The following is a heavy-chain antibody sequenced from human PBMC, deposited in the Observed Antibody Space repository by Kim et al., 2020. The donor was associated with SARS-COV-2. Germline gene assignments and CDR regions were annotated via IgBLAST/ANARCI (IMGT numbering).Heavy chain of an antibody. J-gene: IGHJ4*02. V-gene: IGHV5-51*01. D-gene: IGHD5-12*01. Sequence: GESLKISCKGSGYSFTSYWIGWVRQMPGKGLEWMGIIYPGDSDTRYSPSFQGQVTISADKSISTAYLQWSSLKASDTAMYYCARGQSDMVAIFSGAYFDYWGQGTLVTVSS. CDR2: IYPGDSDT. CDR3: ARGQSDMVAIFSGAYFDY. CDR1: GYSFTSYW.